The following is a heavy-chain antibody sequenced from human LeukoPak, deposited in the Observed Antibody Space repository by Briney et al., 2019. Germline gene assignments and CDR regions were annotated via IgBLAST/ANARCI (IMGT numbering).Heavy chain of an antibody. CDR2: ITSSSSYI. CDR1: GFTFSSYS. D-gene: IGHD1-7*01. Sequence: GGSLRLSCAASGFTFSSYSMNWVRQPPGKGLEWVSSITSSSSYIYYADSVKGRFTISRDNAKNSLYLQMNSLRAEDTAVYYCARGLALLELRYYFDYWGQGTLVTVSS. V-gene: IGHV3-21*01. CDR3: ARGLALLELRYYFDY. J-gene: IGHJ4*02.